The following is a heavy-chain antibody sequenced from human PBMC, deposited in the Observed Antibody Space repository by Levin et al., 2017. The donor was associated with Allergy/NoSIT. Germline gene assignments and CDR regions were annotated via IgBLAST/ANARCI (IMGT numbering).Heavy chain of an antibody. V-gene: IGHV3-7*01. Sequence: GESLKISCAASGFTFSSYWMSWVRQAPGKGLEWVANIKQDGSEKYYVDSVKGRFTISRDNAKNSLYLQMNSLRAEDTAVYYCARVWYSSGWYGGYYFDYWGQGTLVTVSS. CDR3: ARVWYSSGWYGGYYFDY. D-gene: IGHD6-19*01. CDR1: GFTFSSYW. CDR2: IKQDGSEK. J-gene: IGHJ4*02.